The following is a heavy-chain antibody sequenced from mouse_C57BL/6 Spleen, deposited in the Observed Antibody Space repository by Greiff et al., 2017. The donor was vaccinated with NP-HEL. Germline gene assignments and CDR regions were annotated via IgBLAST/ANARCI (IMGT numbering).Heavy chain of an antibody. J-gene: IGHJ4*01. V-gene: IGHV5-4*01. Sequence: EVKLVESGGGLVKPGGSLKLSCAASGFTFSSYAMSWVRQTPEKRLEWVATISDGGSYTNYPDNVKGRFTISRDNAKKNLYLQMSHLKSADTAMYYCARDQDYAYYAMDYWGQGTSVTVSS. CDR2: ISDGGSYT. CDR3: ARDQDYAYYAMDY. CDR1: GFTFSSYA. D-gene: IGHD1-1*01.